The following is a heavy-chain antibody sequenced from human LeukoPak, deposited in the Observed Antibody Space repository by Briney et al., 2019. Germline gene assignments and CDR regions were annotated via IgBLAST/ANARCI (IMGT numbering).Heavy chain of an antibody. V-gene: IGHV5-51*01. Sequence: GESLNISRKCSGYRFTTYLIGWVRQTPRKGLELMGIIYPGDSDTRYSPSFQGQVTISADKSISTDYLQWSSLKGSDSGMYYCARRYSDGSGYFVDYWVEGRLV. J-gene: IGHJ4*02. CDR2: IYPGDSDT. CDR3: ARRYSDGSGYFVDY. D-gene: IGHD3-22*01. CDR1: GYRFTTYL.